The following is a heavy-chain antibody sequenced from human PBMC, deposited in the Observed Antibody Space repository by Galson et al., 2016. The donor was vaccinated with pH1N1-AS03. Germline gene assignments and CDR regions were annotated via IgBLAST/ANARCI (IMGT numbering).Heavy chain of an antibody. CDR2: FDPSDSHT. CDR1: GYSFTNYW. D-gene: IGHD5-12*01. J-gene: IGHJ4*02. CDR3: ARGYSGFGFAY. Sequence: QSGAEVKKPGESLRISCKGSGYSFTNYWINWVRQMPGKGLEWMGRFDPSDSHTSYSPSFQGHVTFSAAKSINTAYLQWSSLKSSDTAIYYCARGYSGFGFAYWGQGTLVTGSS. V-gene: IGHV5-10-1*01.